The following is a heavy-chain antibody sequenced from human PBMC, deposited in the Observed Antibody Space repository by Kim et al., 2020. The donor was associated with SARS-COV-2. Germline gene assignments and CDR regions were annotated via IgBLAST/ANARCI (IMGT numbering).Heavy chain of an antibody. J-gene: IGHJ4*02. V-gene: IGHV5-51*01. CDR2: IYPGDSDT. Sequence: GESLKISCKGSGYSFTSYWIGWVRQMPGKGLEWMGIIYPGDSDTRYSPSFQGQVTISADKSISTAYLQWSSLKASDTAMYYCARVGWWYGFGELSEGKYYFDYWGQGTLVTVSS. CDR3: ARVGWWYGFGELSEGKYYFDY. D-gene: IGHD3-10*01. CDR1: GYSFTSYW.